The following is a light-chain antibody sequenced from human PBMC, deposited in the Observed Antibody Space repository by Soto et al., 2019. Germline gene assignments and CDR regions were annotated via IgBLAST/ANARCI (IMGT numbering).Light chain of an antibody. V-gene: IGKV1-39*01. J-gene: IGKJ1*01. CDR2: AAS. CDR1: QSISSY. Sequence: DIQMTQSQSSLSASVGDRVTITCRASQSISSYLNWYQQKPGKAPKLLIYAASSLQSGVPSRFSGSGSGTDFTLTISSLQPEDFAPYYCQQSNSFPLPFGQGTKVDTK. CDR3: QQSNSFPLP.